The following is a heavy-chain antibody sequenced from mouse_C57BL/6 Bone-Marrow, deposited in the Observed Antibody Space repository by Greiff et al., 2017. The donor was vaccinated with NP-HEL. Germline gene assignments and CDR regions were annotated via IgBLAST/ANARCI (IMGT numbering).Heavy chain of an antibody. J-gene: IGHJ2*01. CDR1: GFNIKNTY. CDR2: IDPANGNT. D-gene: IGHD1-1*01. V-gene: IGHV14-3*01. CDR3: ARGNYYGSSHEGDY. Sequence: EVKLQESVAELVRPGASVKLSCTASGFNIKNTYMHWVKQRPEQGLEWIGRIDPANGNTKYAPKFQGKATITADTSSNTAYLQLSSLTSEDTAIYYCARGNYYGSSHEGDYWGQGTTLTVSS.